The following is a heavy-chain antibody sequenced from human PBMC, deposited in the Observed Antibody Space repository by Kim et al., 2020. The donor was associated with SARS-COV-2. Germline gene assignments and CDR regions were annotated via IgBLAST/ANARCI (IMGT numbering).Heavy chain of an antibody. V-gene: IGHV4-39*01. Sequence: SETLSLTCTVSGGSISSSSYYWGWIRQPPGKGLEWIGSIYYSGSTYYNPSLKSRVTISVDTSKNQFSLKLSSVTAADTAVYYCARPFSDGDPPYYWGQGTLVTVSS. J-gene: IGHJ4*02. CDR1: GGSISSSSYY. CDR3: ARPFSDGDPPYY. D-gene: IGHD4-17*01. CDR2: IYYSGST.